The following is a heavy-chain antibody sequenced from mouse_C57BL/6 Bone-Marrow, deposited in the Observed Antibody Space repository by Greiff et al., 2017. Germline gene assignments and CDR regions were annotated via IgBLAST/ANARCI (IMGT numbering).Heavy chain of an antibody. Sequence: EVNVVESGEGLVKPGGSLKLSCAASGFTFSSYAMSWVRQTPEKRLEWVAYISSGGGYIYYADTVKGRFTISRDNARNTLYLQMSSLKSEDTAMYYCARDGERGRAMDYWGQGASVTVSS. J-gene: IGHJ4*01. V-gene: IGHV5S21*01. D-gene: IGHD2-3*01. CDR2: ISSGGGYI. CDR1: GFTFSSYA. CDR3: ARDGERGRAMDY.